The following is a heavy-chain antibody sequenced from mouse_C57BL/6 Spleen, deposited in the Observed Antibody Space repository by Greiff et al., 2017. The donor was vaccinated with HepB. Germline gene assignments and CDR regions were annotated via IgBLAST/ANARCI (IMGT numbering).Heavy chain of an antibody. CDR3: ASGWSYPYYYAMDY. D-gene: IGHD2-12*01. J-gene: IGHJ4*01. CDR1: GFTFSDYG. CDR2: ISSGSSTI. Sequence: EVQVVESGGGLVKPGGSLKLSCAASGFTFSDYGMHWVRQAPEKGLEWVAYISSGSSTIYYADTVKGRFTISRDNAKNTLFLQMTSLRSEDTAMYYCASGWSYPYYYAMDYWGQGTSVTVSS. V-gene: IGHV5-17*01.